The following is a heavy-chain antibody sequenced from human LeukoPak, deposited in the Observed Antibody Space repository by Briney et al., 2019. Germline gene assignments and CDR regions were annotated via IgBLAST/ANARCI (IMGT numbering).Heavy chain of an antibody. CDR2: ISGSGGST. Sequence: GGSLRLSCAASGFTFSSYSMNWVRQAPGKGLEWVSAISGSGGSTYYADSVKGRFTISRDNSKNTLYLQMNSLRAEDTAVYYCAKERSGGDYFDYWGQGTLVTVSS. CDR3: AKERSGGDYFDY. D-gene: IGHD6-19*01. CDR1: GFTFSSYS. J-gene: IGHJ4*02. V-gene: IGHV3-23*01.